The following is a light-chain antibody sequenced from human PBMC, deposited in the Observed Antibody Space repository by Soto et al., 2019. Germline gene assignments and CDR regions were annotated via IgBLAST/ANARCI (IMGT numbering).Light chain of an antibody. Sequence: EIVLTQSPATLSVSPGESATLSCRASHSVGSSLAWYQQKPGQAPRLLIYGASNRATGVPARFSGSGSGTDFTLTIARLESEDFAIYYCQHYNNWPRTFGQGTKVDIK. CDR3: QHYNNWPRT. CDR2: GAS. V-gene: IGKV3-15*01. CDR1: HSVGSS. J-gene: IGKJ1*01.